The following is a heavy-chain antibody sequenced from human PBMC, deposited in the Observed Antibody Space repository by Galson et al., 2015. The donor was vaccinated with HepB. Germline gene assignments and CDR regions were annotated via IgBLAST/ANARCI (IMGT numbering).Heavy chain of an antibody. CDR2: MNPNSGNT. V-gene: IGHV1-8*01. Sequence: SVKVSCKASGYTFTSYDINWVRQATGQGLEWMGWMNPNSGNTGYAQKFQGRVTMTRNTSISTAYMELSSLRSEDTAVYYCATLGGLYSSSSPWFDPWGQGTLVTVSS. CDR1: GYTFTSYD. D-gene: IGHD6-6*01. CDR3: ATLGGLYSSSSPWFDP. J-gene: IGHJ5*02.